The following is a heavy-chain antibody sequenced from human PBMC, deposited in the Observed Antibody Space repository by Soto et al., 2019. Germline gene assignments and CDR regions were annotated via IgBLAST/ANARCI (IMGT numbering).Heavy chain of an antibody. Sequence: QVQLVQSGAEVKKPGASVKVSCKSSGYTFSMSGISWVRQAPGQGLEWMGWISGYNGKTNYAQKYQDRVTMTTDTSTNMAYMELRSLRSDDTSVYYCAREGPRPYYYYGMDVWGQGTTVTVSS. V-gene: IGHV1-18*01. CDR3: AREGPRPYYYYGMDV. CDR1: GYTFSMSG. J-gene: IGHJ6*02. CDR2: ISGYNGKT.